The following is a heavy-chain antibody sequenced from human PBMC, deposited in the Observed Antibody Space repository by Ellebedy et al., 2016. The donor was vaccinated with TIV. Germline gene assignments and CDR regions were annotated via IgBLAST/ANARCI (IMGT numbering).Heavy chain of an antibody. CDR1: GFTFSSYA. D-gene: IGHD4-17*01. CDR2: IKSKLEGQNP. CDR3: TTAVSYYGLDV. Sequence: GESLKISCAPSGFTFSSYAFDWVRHAPGKGLEWVVRIKSKLEGQNPDYAAAVKGRFTISRDDSKDTLYLQMNSLRTEDTAVYYCTTAVSYYGLDVWGQGTTVTVSS. V-gene: IGHV3-15*01. J-gene: IGHJ6*02.